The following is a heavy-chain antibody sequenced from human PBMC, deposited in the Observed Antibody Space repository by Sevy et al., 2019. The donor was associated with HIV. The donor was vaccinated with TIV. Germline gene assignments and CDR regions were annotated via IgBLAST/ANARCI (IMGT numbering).Heavy chain of an antibody. Sequence: ASVKVSCKASGYTFTGYYMHWVRQAPGQGLEWMGRINPDSGGTNYAQRLQGRVTMTRDTSISTAYMELSRLKSDETAVYYGARGGQPYTYGSGYYYGMDVWGQGTMVTVSS. D-gene: IGHD3-10*01. CDR2: INPDSGGT. J-gene: IGHJ6*02. CDR3: ARGGQPYTYGSGYYYGMDV. V-gene: IGHV1-2*06. CDR1: GYTFTGYY.